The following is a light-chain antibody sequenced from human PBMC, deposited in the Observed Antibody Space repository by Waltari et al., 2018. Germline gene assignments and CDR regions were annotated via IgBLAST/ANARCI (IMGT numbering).Light chain of an antibody. V-gene: IGLV1-44*01. CDR3: TTWDDSLNGRV. CDR1: SSNIGSNP. J-gene: IGLJ3*02. CDR2: SIN. Sequence: QSVLTQPPSASGTPGQRVTISCSGSSSNIGSNPVTWYHHLPGTAPKLLIYSINQRPSGVPDRFSGSKSDTSASLAISGLQSEDEADYYCTTWDDSLNGRVFGGGTKLTVL.